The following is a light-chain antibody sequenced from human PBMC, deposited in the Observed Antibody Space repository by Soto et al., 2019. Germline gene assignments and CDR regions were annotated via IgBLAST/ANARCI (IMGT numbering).Light chain of an antibody. CDR3: QSYDISLSGYV. V-gene: IGLV1-40*01. CDR2: GNS. J-gene: IGLJ1*01. Sequence: QSVLTQPPSVSGAPGQRVTISCTGSSSNIGAGYDVHWYQQLPGTAPKLLIYGNSNQPSGVPDRFSGSKSGTSASLAITGLQAEDEADYYSQSYDISLSGYVFGTGTKLTVL. CDR1: SSNIGAGYD.